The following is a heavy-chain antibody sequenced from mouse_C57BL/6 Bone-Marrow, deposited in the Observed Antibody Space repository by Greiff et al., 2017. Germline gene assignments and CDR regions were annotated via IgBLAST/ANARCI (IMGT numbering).Heavy chain of an antibody. V-gene: IGHV14-4*01. Sequence: EVQLQQSGAELVRPGASVKLSCTASGFNIKDDYMHWVKQRPEQGLEWIGWFAPENGDTEYASKFQGKATITADTSSNTANLQLSSLTSEDTAVYYCTTDYNGSSLYYFDYWGQGTTLTVSS. J-gene: IGHJ2*01. CDR1: GFNIKDDY. CDR3: TTDYNGSSLYYFDY. CDR2: FAPENGDT. D-gene: IGHD1-1*01.